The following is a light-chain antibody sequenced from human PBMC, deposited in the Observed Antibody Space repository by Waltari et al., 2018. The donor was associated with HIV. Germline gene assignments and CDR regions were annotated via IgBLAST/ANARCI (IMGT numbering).Light chain of an antibody. CDR2: DDR. V-gene: IGLV3-21*02. CDR3: QVWSNSGDHSGGV. CDR1: NIGSKS. J-gene: IGLJ2*01. Sequence: SYVLSQAPSVSVAPGQTASITCGGNNIGSKSVHWYQQKPGQAPVLVVYDDRDRPSGIPERFSGSNSGNTATLTISRVEAGDEADYYCQVWSNSGDHSGGVFGGGTKLTVL.